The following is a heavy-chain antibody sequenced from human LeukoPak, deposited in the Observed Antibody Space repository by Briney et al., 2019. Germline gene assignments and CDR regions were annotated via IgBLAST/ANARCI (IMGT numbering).Heavy chain of an antibody. D-gene: IGHD3-3*02. V-gene: IGHV3-7*05. CDR1: GFTFSSHW. J-gene: IGHJ4*02. Sequence: GGSLRLSCVASGFTFSSHWMSWVRQAPGKGLEWVANMNQDGSEKFYVDSVKGRFTISRDNAKDSLYLQMSSLRAEDTAVYYCARHLWSTLDFWGQGTLVTVSS. CDR3: ARHLWSTLDF. CDR2: MNQDGSEK.